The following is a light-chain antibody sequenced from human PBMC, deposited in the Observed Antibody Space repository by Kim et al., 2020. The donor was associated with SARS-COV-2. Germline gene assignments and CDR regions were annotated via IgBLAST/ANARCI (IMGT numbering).Light chain of an antibody. CDR2: AAS. Sequence: ASVGDRVTITGRASQTISRYLNWYQQKPGKAPNLLIYAASTLHSGVPSRFSGSGSGTDFTLTISSLQPEDFATYYCQQTYTTPGTFGQGTKVDIK. CDR1: QTISRY. CDR3: QQTYTTPGT. J-gene: IGKJ1*01. V-gene: IGKV1-39*01.